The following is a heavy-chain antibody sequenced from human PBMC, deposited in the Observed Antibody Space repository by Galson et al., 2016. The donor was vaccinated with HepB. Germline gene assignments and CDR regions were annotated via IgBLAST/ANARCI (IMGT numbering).Heavy chain of an antibody. CDR2: IGGFSSPV. CDR3: ARGYYDNSFDY. CDR1: GFTFTSYS. V-gene: IGHV3-48*02. D-gene: IGHD3-9*01. Sequence: SLRLSCAASGFTFTSYSMSWVRQAPGEGLEWVSFIGGFSSPVYYADSVKGRFTISRDNDRTSLYLQMSSLRDEDTAVYYCARGYYDNSFDYLGQGALVTVSS. J-gene: IGHJ4*02.